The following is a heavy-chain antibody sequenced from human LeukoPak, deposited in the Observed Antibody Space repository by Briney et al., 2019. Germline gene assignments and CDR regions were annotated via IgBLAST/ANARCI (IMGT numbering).Heavy chain of an antibody. CDR2: IYYSGST. J-gene: IGHJ5*02. Sequence: ASETLSLTCTVSGGSISSYYWSWIRQPPGKGLEWIGYIYYSGSTNYNPSLKSRVTISVDTSKNQFSLKLSSVTAADTAVYYCARGSGSMESWFDPWGQGTLVTVSS. D-gene: IGHD3-10*01. V-gene: IGHV4-59*01. CDR3: ARGSGSMESWFDP. CDR1: GGSISSYY.